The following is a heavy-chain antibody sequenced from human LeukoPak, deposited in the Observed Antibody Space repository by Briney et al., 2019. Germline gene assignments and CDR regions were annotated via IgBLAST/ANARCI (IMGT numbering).Heavy chain of an antibody. CDR3: AKSPRDTYGEQQLALYYFDY. J-gene: IGHJ4*02. D-gene: IGHD6-13*01. CDR2: IIPIFGTA. Sequence: SVKVSCKASGGTFSSYAISWVRQAPGQRLEWMGGIIPIFGTANYAQKFQGRVTITTDESTSTAYMELNSLRAEDTAVYYCAKSPRDTYGEQQLALYYFDYWGQGTLVTVSS. V-gene: IGHV1-69*05. CDR1: GGTFSSYA.